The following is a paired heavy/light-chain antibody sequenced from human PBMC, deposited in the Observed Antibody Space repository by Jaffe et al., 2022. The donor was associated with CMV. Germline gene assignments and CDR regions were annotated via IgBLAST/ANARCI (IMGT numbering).Heavy chain of an antibody. CDR3: ARTLATRDWLLPTYYYYYYMDV. J-gene: IGHJ6*03. Sequence: QVTLRESGPALVKPTETLTLTCTFSGFSLSSSRMCVSWVRQTPGRALEWLARIEWDDDKYYSTSLKTRLTISKDTSKNQVVLTMTNVDPVDTATYYCARTLATRDWLLPTYYYYYYMDVWGEGTTVTVSS. V-gene: IGHV2-70*15. CDR2: IEWDDDK. CDR1: GFSLSSSRMC. D-gene: IGHD3-9*01.
Light chain of an antibody. CDR2: QAS. J-gene: IGKJ2*01. V-gene: IGKV1-5*03. Sequence: DIQMTQSPSTLSASVGDRVTITCRASQSISSWLAWYQQKPGKAPKLLIYQASNLENGVPSRFSGSGSGTEFTLTISSLQPDDFATYYCQQSGNTFGQGTRLEIK. CDR3: QQSGNT. CDR1: QSISSW.